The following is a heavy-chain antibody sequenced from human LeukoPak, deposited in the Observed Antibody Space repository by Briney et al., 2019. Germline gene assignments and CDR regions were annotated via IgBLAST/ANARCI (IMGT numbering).Heavy chain of an antibody. J-gene: IGHJ4*02. CDR2: IYTGGTT. Sequence: SETLSLTCTVSGGSFSTYYWSWIRQPAGKGLEWIGHIYTGGTTNYNPSLKSRVTMSIDTSKNQFSLKLSSVTAADTAVYYCARVTGYMIEDYFDYWGQGTLVTVSS. V-gene: IGHV4-4*07. CDR3: ARVTGYMIEDYFDY. CDR1: GGSFSTYY. D-gene: IGHD3-22*01.